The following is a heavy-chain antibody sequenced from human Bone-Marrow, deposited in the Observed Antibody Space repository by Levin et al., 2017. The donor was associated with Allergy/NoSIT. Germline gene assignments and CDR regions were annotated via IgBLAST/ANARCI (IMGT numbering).Heavy chain of an antibody. CDR2: INTEGTTT. V-gene: IGHV3-74*01. Sequence: GGSLRLSCAASGFTFSNYWMHWVRQAPGKGLVWVSRINTEGTTTVYADSVKGRFTISRDNAKNTLYLQMNSLSADDTAVYYCARSSRGGTPAMDSWGQGTLVSVSS. CDR1: GFTFSNYW. D-gene: IGHD1-14*01. CDR3: ARSSRGGTPAMDS. J-gene: IGHJ4*02.